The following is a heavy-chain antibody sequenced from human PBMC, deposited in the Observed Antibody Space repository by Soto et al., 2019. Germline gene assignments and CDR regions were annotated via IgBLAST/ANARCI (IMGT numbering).Heavy chain of an antibody. J-gene: IGHJ4*02. V-gene: IGHV3-23*01. Sequence: GGSLRLSCAASGFTFRNYAMSWVRQAPGKGLEWVSSISGSGDNTYYADSVKGRFTISRDNSKNTLYLQMNSLRAEDTAVYYCASSQGMVVAAHSDYWGQGTMVTVYS. CDR2: ISGSGDNT. D-gene: IGHD2-15*01. CDR1: GFTFRNYA. CDR3: ASSQGMVVAAHSDY.